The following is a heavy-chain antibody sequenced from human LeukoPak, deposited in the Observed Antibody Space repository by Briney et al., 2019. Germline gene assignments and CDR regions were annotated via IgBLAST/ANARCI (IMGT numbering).Heavy chain of an antibody. Sequence: GGSLRLSCAPSGFTFSSYAMSWVRQAPGEGLEWVSAISGSGGSTYYADSVKGRFTISRDNSKNTLYLQMNSLRAEDTAVYYCAKGGYSNFDYWGQGTLVTVSS. D-gene: IGHD4-11*01. V-gene: IGHV3-23*01. CDR2: ISGSGGST. CDR1: GFTFSSYA. J-gene: IGHJ4*02. CDR3: AKGGYSNFDY.